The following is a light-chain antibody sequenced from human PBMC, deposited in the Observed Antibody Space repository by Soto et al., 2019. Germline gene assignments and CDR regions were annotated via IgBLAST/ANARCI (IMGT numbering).Light chain of an antibody. CDR3: QQRSDWPWT. Sequence: EIVLTQSPATLSLSPGERVTLSCRASQSVRIYLAWYQHKPGQAPRLLIYDTSNRATGIPARFSGSGSGTDFTLTISSLEPEDFAIYYRQQRSDWPWTFGQGTKV. J-gene: IGKJ1*01. V-gene: IGKV3-11*01. CDR2: DTS. CDR1: QSVRIY.